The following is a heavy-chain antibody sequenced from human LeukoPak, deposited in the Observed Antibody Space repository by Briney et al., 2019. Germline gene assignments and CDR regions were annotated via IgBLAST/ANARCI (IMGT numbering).Heavy chain of an antibody. CDR1: GGTFSSYA. Sequence: ASVKVSCKASGGTFSSYAISWVRQAPGQGLEWMGGIIPIFGTANYAQKFQGRVTITADESTSTAYMELSSLRSEDTAVYYCATYYDRVMDVWGQGTTVTVSS. CDR2: IIPIFGTA. D-gene: IGHD3-22*01. CDR3: ATYYDRVMDV. V-gene: IGHV1-69*13. J-gene: IGHJ6*02.